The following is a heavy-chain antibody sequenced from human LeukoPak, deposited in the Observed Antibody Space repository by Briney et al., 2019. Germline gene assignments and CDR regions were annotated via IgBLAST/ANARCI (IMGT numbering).Heavy chain of an antibody. CDR2: INPSGGST. J-gene: IGHJ4*02. CDR1: GYTITNNY. CDR3: ARDHYYDSSGYLVNDPQQDY. V-gene: IGHV1-46*01. D-gene: IGHD3-22*01. Sequence: ASVKVSCKASGYTITNNYMHWVRQAPGQGLEWMGIINPSGGSTSYAQKFQGRVTMTRDMSTSTFYMELSSLRSEDTAVYYCARDHYYDSSGYLVNDPQQDYWGQGTLVTVSS.